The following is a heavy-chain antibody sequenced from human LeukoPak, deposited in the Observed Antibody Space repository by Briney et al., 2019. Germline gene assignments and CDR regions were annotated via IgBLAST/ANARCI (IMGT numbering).Heavy chain of an antibody. J-gene: IGHJ5*02. CDR2: IYYSGST. V-gene: IGHV4-39*07. Sequence: PSETLSLTCTVSGGSISSSSYYWGWIRQPPGKGLEWIGSIYYSGSTYYNPSLKSRVTISVDTSKNQFSLKLSSVTAADTAVYYCARVRQQLAGGFDPWGQGTLVTVSS. CDR1: GGSISSSSYY. CDR3: ARVRQQLAGGFDP. D-gene: IGHD6-13*01.